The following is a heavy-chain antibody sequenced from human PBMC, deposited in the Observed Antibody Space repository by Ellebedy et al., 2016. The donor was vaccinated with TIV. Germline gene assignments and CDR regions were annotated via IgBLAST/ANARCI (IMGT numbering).Heavy chain of an antibody. CDR1: GYTFTGYY. J-gene: IGHJ4*02. D-gene: IGHD6-13*01. CDR3: AALPYISTSSAY. CDR2: INPNSGGT. Sequence: ASVKVSCKASGYTFTGYYMHWVRQAPGQGLEWMGWINPNSGGTNYAQKFQGRVTMTRDTSISTGYMELSGLKSDDTAVYYWAALPYISTSSAYWGQGTLVTVSS. V-gene: IGHV1-2*02.